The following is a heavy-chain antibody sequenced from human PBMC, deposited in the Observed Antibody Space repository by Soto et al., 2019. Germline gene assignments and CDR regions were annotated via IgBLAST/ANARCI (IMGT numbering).Heavy chain of an antibody. V-gene: IGHV1-69*13. CDR1: GGTFSSYA. D-gene: IGHD2-15*01. CDR2: IIPIFGTA. CDR3: ARVTGGYYYYYGMDL. J-gene: IGHJ6*02. Sequence: GASVKVSCKASGGTFSSYAISWVRQAPGQGLEWMGGIIPIFGTANYAQKFQGRVTITADESTSTAYMELSSLRSEDTAVYYCARVTGGYYYYYGMDLWGQGTTVTVSS.